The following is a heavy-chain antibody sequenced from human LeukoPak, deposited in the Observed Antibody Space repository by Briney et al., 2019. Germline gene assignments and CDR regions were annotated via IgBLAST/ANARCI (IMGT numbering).Heavy chain of an antibody. Sequence: PGGSLRLSCAASGFTFSSYGMHWVRQAPGKGLEWVAVISFDGSSKDCAQSVKGRFTISRDNSKNTLYLQMNSLRVEDTAVYYCASGFWSGYYVFDYWGQGTLVTVSS. CDR2: ISFDGSSK. V-gene: IGHV3-30*03. CDR1: GFTFSSYG. J-gene: IGHJ4*02. D-gene: IGHD3-3*01. CDR3: ASGFWSGYYVFDY.